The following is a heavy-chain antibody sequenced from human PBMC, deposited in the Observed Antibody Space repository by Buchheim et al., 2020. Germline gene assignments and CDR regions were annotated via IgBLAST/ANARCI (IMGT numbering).Heavy chain of an antibody. CDR3: AIAVEYGGNSYYYYGRDV. Sequence: EVQLWEPGGGLAQPGGSLRLSCTASGFTFRKYAMSWVRQAPGKGLEWVSAISVGGGSTYYADSVKGRFTISRDNSQNTLFLQMSSLRVDDTAVYYCAIAVEYGGNSYYYYGRDVWGQGTT. D-gene: IGHD4-23*01. CDR1: GFTFRKYA. J-gene: IGHJ6*02. V-gene: IGHV3-23*01. CDR2: ISVGGGST.